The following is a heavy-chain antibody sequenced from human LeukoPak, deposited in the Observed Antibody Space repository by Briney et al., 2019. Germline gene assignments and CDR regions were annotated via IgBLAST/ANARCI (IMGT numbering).Heavy chain of an antibody. J-gene: IGHJ4*02. CDR2: ISGGGGST. Sequence: GGSLRLSCAASGFTFSSYAMSWVRQAPGVGLEWVSAISGGGGSTWYADSVKGRFTISRDNSKNTLYMQMNSLRAEDTAVYYCAKDSYDSSGSRYDYWGQGTLVTVSS. CDR3: AKDSYDSSGSRYDY. CDR1: GFTFSSYA. V-gene: IGHV3-23*01. D-gene: IGHD3-22*01.